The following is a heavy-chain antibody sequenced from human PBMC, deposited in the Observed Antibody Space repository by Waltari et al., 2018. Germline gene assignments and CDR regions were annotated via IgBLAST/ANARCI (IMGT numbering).Heavy chain of an antibody. CDR1: GYSISRGYY. J-gene: IGHJ5*02. CDR2: IYHSGST. CDR3: ARDRSNS. V-gene: IGHV4-38-2*02. Sequence: QVQLQESGPGLVKPSETLSLTCAVSGYSISRGYYWGWIRQPPGKGLEWIGSIYHSGSTYYNPSLKSRVTISVDTSKNQYSLKLSSVTAADTAVYYCARDRSNSWGQGTLVTVSS.